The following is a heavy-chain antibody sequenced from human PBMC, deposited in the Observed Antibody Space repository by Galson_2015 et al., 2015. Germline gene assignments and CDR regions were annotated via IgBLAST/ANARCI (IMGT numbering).Heavy chain of an antibody. CDR1: GFSLSTSGVG. CDR2: IYWDADT. V-gene: IGHV2-5*02. Sequence: PALVNPTQTLTLTCTFSGFSLSTSGVGVGWIRQPPGKALEWLALIYWDADTRYSPSLKSRLTITTDTSKNQVVLTMTNMDPVDTATYYCAHRRSRSSWSSTSYFDYWGQGTLVTVSS. CDR3: AHRRSRSSWSSTSYFDY. J-gene: IGHJ4*02. D-gene: IGHD6-13*01.